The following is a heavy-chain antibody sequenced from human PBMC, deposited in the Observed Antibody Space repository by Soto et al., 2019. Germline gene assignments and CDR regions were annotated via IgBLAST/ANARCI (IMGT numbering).Heavy chain of an antibody. CDR3: ATGLNGYLHYFDY. V-gene: IGHV1-3*01. CDR2: INAGNGNT. Sequence: QVQLVQSGAEVKKPGASVKVSCKASGYTFTSYAMHWVRQARGQRLEWMGWINAGNGNTKYSQKFQGRVTITRDTSASPAYMELSSLRSEDTAVYYCATGLNGYLHYFDYWGQGTLVTVSS. J-gene: IGHJ4*02. D-gene: IGHD5-18*01. CDR1: GYTFTSYA.